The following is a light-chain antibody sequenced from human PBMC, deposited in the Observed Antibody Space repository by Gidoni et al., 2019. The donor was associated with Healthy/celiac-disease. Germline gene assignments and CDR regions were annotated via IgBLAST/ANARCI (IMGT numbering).Light chain of an antibody. Sequence: SPDSLAVSLGERATINCKSSQNVLYNSNNKNYLAWYQQKSGQPPKLLIYWASARESGVPDRFSGSGSGTDFTLTISSLQAEDVAVYYCQQYYSSPPSFGQGTKLEIK. CDR3: QQYYSSPPS. CDR2: WAS. CDR1: QNVLYNSNNKNY. V-gene: IGKV4-1*01. J-gene: IGKJ2*03.